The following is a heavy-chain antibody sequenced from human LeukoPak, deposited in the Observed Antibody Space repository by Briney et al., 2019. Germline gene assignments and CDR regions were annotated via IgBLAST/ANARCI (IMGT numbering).Heavy chain of an antibody. CDR2: IVVGSGNT. CDR1: GLTFTSSA. D-gene: IGHD3-22*01. CDR3: AATYYYDTDYYYGMDV. V-gene: IGHV1-58*02. J-gene: IGHJ6*02. Sequence: SVKVSCKASGLTFTSSAMQRVRQARGQRLEWIGWIVVGSGNTNYAQKFQERVTITRDMSTSTAYMELSSLRSEDTAVYYCAATYYYDTDYYYGMDVWGQGTTVTVSS.